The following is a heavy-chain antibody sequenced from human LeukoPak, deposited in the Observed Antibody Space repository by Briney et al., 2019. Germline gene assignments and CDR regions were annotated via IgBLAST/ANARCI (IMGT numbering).Heavy chain of an antibody. CDR2: ISSSSSYI. D-gene: IGHD1-26*01. CDR1: GFTFTSYW. V-gene: IGHV3-21*01. J-gene: IGHJ4*02. Sequence: GGSLRLSCAASGFTFTSYWMTWVRQAPGKGLEWVSSISSSSSYIYYADSVKGRFTISRDNAKNSLYLQMNSLRAEDTAVYYCAREYSGSYFDYWGQGTLVTVSS. CDR3: AREYSGSYFDY.